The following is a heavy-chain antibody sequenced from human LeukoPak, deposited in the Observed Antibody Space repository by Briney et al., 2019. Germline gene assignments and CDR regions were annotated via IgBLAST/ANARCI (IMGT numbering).Heavy chain of an antibody. D-gene: IGHD2-2*01. CDR2: IYYSGST. J-gene: IGHJ4*02. V-gene: IGHV4-59*08. Sequence: SETLSLTCTVSGGSISSYYWSWIRQPPGKGLEWIGYIYYSGSTNHNPSLKSRVTISVDTSKNQFSLKLSSVTAADTAVYYCARHLPGLAHHFSNWGQGTLVTVSS. CDR3: ARHLPGLAHHFSN. CDR1: GGSISSYY.